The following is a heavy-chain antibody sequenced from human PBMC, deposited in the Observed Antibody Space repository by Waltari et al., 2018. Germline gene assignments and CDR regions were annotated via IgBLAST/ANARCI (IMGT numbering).Heavy chain of an antibody. CDR2: IYSGGTT. Sequence: DVQLVESGGGLVLPGGSLRLSCAVSGFSLSYNYMSWVRQAPGKGMEWVSIIYSGGTTYYADSVKGRFTISKDNSKTTLYLQMNSLRTDDTAVYFCASLYCSSGSCYVDDWGQGTLVSVSS. CDR3: ASLYCSSGSCYVDD. V-gene: IGHV3-53*04. D-gene: IGHD1-26*01. J-gene: IGHJ4*02. CDR1: GFSLSYNY.